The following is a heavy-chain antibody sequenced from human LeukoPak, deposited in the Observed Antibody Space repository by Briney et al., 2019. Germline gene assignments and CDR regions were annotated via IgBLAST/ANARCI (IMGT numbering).Heavy chain of an antibody. J-gene: IGHJ4*02. CDR3: AKDERNWNYNLASQTYD. CDR1: GFRFSSYA. CDR2: ISGSGVST. Sequence: PSGGSLRLSCAASGFRFSSYAMSWVRQAPGKGLEWVSAISGSGVSTYYADSVKGRFTVSRDNSKNTLYLQMSSLRAEDTAVYYCAKDERNWNYNLASQTYDWGQGTLVTVSS. D-gene: IGHD1-7*01. V-gene: IGHV3-23*01.